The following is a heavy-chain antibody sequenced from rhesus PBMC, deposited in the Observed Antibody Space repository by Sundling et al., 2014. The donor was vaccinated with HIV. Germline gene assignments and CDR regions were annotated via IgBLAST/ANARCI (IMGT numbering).Heavy chain of an antibody. CDR1: GASISSNYG. CDR3: ARRTDY. V-gene: IGHV4-127*01. CDR2: IYSSGTI. Sequence: QVQLQESGPGLVKPSETLSLTCAVSGASISSNYGWTWIRQPPGKGLEWIGSIYSSGTIYLNPSLKSRVTLSVDTSKNQFSLKLSSVTAADTAVYYCARRTDYWGQGVLVTVSS. J-gene: IGHJ4*01.